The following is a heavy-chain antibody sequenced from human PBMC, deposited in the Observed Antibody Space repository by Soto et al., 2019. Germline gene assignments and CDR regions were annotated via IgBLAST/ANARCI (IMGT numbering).Heavy chain of an antibody. V-gene: IGHV4-31*03. J-gene: IGHJ5*02. D-gene: IGHD3-22*01. CDR1: GGSISSGGYY. CDR2: IYYSGST. CDR3: ARGSENYYDSSGYYYEHWFDP. Sequence: QVQLQESGPGLVKPSQTLSLTCTVSGGSISSGGYYWSWIRQHPGKGLEWIGYIYYSGSTYYNPSLKSRVTISVDTSKNQFSLMLSSVTAADTAVYYCARGSENYYDSSGYYYEHWFDPWGQGTLVTVSS.